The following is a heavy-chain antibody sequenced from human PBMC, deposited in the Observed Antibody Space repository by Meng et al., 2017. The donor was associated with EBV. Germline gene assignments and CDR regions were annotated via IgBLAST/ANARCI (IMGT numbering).Heavy chain of an antibody. CDR2: IYWDDDK. CDR1: GFSLSTRGVG. J-gene: IGHJ4*02. CDR3: AHIIAARPFDY. Sequence: QINFKASGPTLVKPTQPLTLTCTLSGFSLSTRGVGGGWIRQPPGKALEWLALIYWDDDKRYSPSLKSRLTITKDTSKNQVVLTMTNMDPVDAATYYCAHIIAARPFDYWGQGTLVTVSS. V-gene: IGHV2-5*02. D-gene: IGHD6-6*01.